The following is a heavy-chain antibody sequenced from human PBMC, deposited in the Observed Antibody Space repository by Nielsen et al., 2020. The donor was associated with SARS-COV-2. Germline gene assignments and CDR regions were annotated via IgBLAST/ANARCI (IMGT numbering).Heavy chain of an antibody. CDR3: ARASRPERIVVVPAANYYYYYMDV. Sequence: ASVKVSCKVSGYTLTELSMHWVRPAPGKGLEWMGGFDPEDGETIYAQKFQGRVTMTRDTSTSTVYMELSSLRSEDTAVYYCARASRPERIVVVPAANYYYYYMDVWGKGTTVTVSS. J-gene: IGHJ6*03. D-gene: IGHD2-2*01. V-gene: IGHV1-24*01. CDR1: GYTLTELS. CDR2: FDPEDGET.